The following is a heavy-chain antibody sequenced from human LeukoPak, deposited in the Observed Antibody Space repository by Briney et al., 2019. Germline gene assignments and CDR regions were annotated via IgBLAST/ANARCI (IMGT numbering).Heavy chain of an antibody. CDR3: ARDRGRGVTFDY. CDR2: IKQDGSEK. V-gene: IGHV3-7*01. CDR1: GFTFSNYW. Sequence: PGGSLRLSCAASGFTFSNYWMTWVRQAPGKGLEWVANIKQDGSEKYYVDSVKGRFTISRDNAKNSLYLQMNSLRAEDTAVYYCARDRGRGVTFDYWGQGTLVTVSS. J-gene: IGHJ4*02. D-gene: IGHD3-10*01.